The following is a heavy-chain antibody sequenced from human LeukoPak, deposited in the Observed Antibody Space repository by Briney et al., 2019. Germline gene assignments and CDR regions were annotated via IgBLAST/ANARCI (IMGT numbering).Heavy chain of an antibody. Sequence: GGSLRLSCAASGFTFSSYAMSWVRQAPGKGLEWVSAISGSGGSTYYADSVKGRFTMSRDNSKDTLYLQMNSLRAEDTAVYYCAKLFGYYFDYWGQGTLVTVSS. V-gene: IGHV3-23*01. CDR2: ISGSGGST. CDR3: AKLFGYYFDY. D-gene: IGHD2-21*01. J-gene: IGHJ4*02. CDR1: GFTFSSYA.